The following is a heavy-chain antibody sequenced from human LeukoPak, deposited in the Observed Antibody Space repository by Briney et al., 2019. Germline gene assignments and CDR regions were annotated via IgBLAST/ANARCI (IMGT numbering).Heavy chain of an antibody. V-gene: IGHV1-8*02. CDR2: MNPNSGNT. CDR3: ARMDSRGSDNWFDP. CDR1: GYTFITYD. D-gene: IGHD3-22*01. Sequence: ASVKVSCKASGYTFITYDINWVPQATGQGLEWMGWMNPNSGNTGYAQRFQGRITMTRNTSISTAYMELSGLSSDDTAMYYCARMDSRGSDNWFDPWGQGTLVTVSS. J-gene: IGHJ5*02.